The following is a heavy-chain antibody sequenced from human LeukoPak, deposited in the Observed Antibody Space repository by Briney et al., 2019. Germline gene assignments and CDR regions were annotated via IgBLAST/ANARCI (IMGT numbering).Heavy chain of an antibody. D-gene: IGHD5-24*01. Sequence: SETLSLTCTVSGGSISSYYWSWIRQPPGQGLEWIGYIYYSGSTNYNPSLKSRVTISVDTSKNQFSLKLSSVTAADTAVYYCARDEMGPIDPWGQGTLVTVSS. J-gene: IGHJ5*02. CDR1: GGSISSYY. CDR2: IYYSGST. V-gene: IGHV4-59*01. CDR3: ARDEMGPIDP.